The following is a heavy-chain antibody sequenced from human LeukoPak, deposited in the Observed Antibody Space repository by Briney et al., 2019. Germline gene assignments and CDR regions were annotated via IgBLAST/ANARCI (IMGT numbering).Heavy chain of an antibody. CDR2: ISSSSSYI. V-gene: IGHV3-21*01. Sequence: GGSLRLSCAASGFTFSSYSMNWVRQAPGKGLEWVSSISSSSSYIYYADSVKGRFTISRDNAKNSLYLQMNSLRAEDTAVYYCARGITMIVVANDAFDIWGQGTMDTVSS. CDR1: GFTFSSYS. CDR3: ARGITMIVVANDAFDI. D-gene: IGHD3-22*01. J-gene: IGHJ3*02.